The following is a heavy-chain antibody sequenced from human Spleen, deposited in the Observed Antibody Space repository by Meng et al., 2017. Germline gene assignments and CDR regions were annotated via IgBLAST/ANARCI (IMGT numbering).Heavy chain of an antibody. V-gene: IGHV4-61*01. J-gene: IGHJ4*02. CDR3: ARGGPIDY. CDR1: GGSVSNAIYF. CDR2: FYYSGST. D-gene: IGHD1-26*01. Sequence: HVQLQPWGAGLLRPSETLSLTCPVSGGSVSNAIYFWSWIRQPPVKGLEWVGYFYYSGSTNYNPSLKSRVTISVDTSKNQFSLRLSSVTAADTAVYYCARGGPIDYWGQGTLVTVSS.